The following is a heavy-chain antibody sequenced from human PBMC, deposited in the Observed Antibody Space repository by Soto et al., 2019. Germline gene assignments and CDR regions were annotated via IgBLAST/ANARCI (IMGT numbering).Heavy chain of an antibody. CDR1: GGSVSSGSYY. V-gene: IGHV4-61*01. D-gene: IGHD1-26*01. CDR3: ARSAYSGSLDFDY. J-gene: IGHJ4*02. CDR2: IYYSGST. Sequence: SETLSLTCTVSGGSVSSGSYYWSWIRQPPGKGLEWIGYIYYSGSTNYNPSLKSRVTISVDTSKNQFSLKLSSVTAADTAVYYCARSAYSGSLDFDYWGQGTLVTVSS.